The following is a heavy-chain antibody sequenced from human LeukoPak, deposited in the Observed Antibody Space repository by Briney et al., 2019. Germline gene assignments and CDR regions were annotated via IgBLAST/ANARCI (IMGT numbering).Heavy chain of an antibody. CDR1: GYTFTGYY. CDR3: ARDKYTGYETFDY. J-gene: IGHJ4*01. V-gene: IGHV1-2*02. CDR2: INPNNSGT. Sequence: ASVKVSCKASGYTFTGYYIHWVRQAPGQGLEWMGWINPNNSGTNYAQKFQGRVTMTRDTSISTAYMELNRLTSDDTAVYYCARDKYTGYETFDYWGQGTPVTVSS. D-gene: IGHD5-12*01.